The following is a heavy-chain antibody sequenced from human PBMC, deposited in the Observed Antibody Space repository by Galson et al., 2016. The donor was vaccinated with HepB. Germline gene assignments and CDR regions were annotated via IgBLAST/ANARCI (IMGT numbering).Heavy chain of an antibody. Sequence: SLRLPCAAFGFTFSRNGMHWVRQAPGKGLEWVAVIWYDGSNKYHADSVEGRFTISRDNSKNTLYLQMNSLRAEDTAVYYCASEAPILAPTLDYWGQGTLVTVSS. CDR2: IWYDGSNK. J-gene: IGHJ4*02. CDR1: GFTFSRNG. V-gene: IGHV3-33*01. D-gene: IGHD2/OR15-2a*01. CDR3: ASEAPILAPTLDY.